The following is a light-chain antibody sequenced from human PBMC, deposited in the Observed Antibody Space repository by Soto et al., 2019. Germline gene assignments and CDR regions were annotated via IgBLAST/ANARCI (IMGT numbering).Light chain of an antibody. V-gene: IGKV2-40*01. J-gene: IGKJ4*02. CDR2: TVS. CDR3: MQRKRFPIK. Sequence: DIVMTQSPVSLPVTPGEPASISCTSSQSLLDGDDGITYLDWYLQKPGQSPQVLIYTVSYRASGVPDRLSGSGSGTDFTLKISRGEAEDVGVYYCMQRKRFPIKFGGGTKVDIK. CDR1: QSLLDGDDGITY.